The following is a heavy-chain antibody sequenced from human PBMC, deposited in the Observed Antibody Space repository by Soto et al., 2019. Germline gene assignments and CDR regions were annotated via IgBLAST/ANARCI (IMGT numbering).Heavy chain of an antibody. D-gene: IGHD1-1*01. V-gene: IGHV3-23*01. J-gene: IGHJ4*02. Sequence: EVQLLESGGDLVQPGGSLRLSCTASGFIFSNYVMTWVRQAPGKGLDWVSSITARGDIDAYSDSVRGRFTISRDNSKDTLSLQMSNLRVEDTAVYYCANGSSREGYNWGQGTLVTVAS. CDR1: GFIFSNYV. CDR2: ITARGDID. CDR3: ANGSSREGYN.